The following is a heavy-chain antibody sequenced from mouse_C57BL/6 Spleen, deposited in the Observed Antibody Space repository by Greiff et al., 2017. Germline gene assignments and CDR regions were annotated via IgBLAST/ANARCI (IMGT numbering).Heavy chain of an antibody. V-gene: IGHV1-26*01. CDR3: AVPLDY. Sequence: EVQLQQSGPELVKPGASVKISCKASGYTFTDYYMNWVKQSHGKSLEWIGDINPNNGGTSYNQKFKGKATLTVDKSSSTAYMELRSLTSEDSAVYYCAVPLDYWGQGTTLTVS. D-gene: IGHD5-1*01. CDR1: GYTFTDYY. J-gene: IGHJ2*01. CDR2: INPNNGGT.